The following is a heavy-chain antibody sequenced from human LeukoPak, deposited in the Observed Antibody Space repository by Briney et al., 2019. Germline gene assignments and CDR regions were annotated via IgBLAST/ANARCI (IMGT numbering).Heavy chain of an antibody. V-gene: IGHV3-15*01. CDR2: IKSKNGGGTI. D-gene: IGHD3-16*01. CDR1: GLTFSDAW. Sequence: KPGGSLRVSCTASGLTFSDAWMNWVRQAPGKGLEWVGRIKSKNGGGTIDYAAPVKGRFTISRDDSKNTLYLQMDSLKSEDTAVYYCTTVLVGVASLDYWGQGTLVTVSS. J-gene: IGHJ4*02. CDR3: TTVLVGVASLDY.